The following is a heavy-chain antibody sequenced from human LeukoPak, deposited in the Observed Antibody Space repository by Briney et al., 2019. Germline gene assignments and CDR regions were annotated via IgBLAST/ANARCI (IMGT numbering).Heavy chain of an antibody. CDR2: IYSGGST. D-gene: IGHD2-15*01. CDR3: ARGNTVVAATSYFDY. CDR1: GFTVSSNY. V-gene: IGHV3-66*01. Sequence: GGSLRLSCAASGFTVSSNYMSWVRQAPGKGLEWVSVIYSGGSTYYADSVKGRFTISRDNSKNTLYLQMGSLRAEDMAVYYCARGNTVVAATSYFDYWGQGTLVTVSS. J-gene: IGHJ4*02.